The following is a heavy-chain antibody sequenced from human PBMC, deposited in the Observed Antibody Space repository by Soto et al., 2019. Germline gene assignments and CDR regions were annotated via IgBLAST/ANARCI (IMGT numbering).Heavy chain of an antibody. Sequence: PSETLSLTCTVSGGSISSYYWIWIRQPPGKGLEWIGYISYSGSTNYNPSLKSRPTISVDTSKNQFSLKLRSVTAADTAVYYCARADSVLVAKGFDLWGQGTLVTVSS. D-gene: IGHD2-8*02. CDR3: ARADSVLVAKGFDL. CDR1: GGSISSYY. CDR2: ISYSGST. V-gene: IGHV4-59*01. J-gene: IGHJ4*02.